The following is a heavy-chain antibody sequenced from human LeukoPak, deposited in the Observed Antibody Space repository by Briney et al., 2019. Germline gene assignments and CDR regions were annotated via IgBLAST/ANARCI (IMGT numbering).Heavy chain of an antibody. D-gene: IGHD5-18*01. CDR1: GGSISSSSYY. CDR2: IYYSGST. Sequence: SETLSLTCTVSGGSISSSSYYWGWIRQPPGKGLEWIGYIYYSGSTYYNSSLKSRVTISVDTSKNQFSLKLSSVTAADTAVYYCARGRDPEGTAMVTDGAFDIWGQGTMVTVSS. J-gene: IGHJ3*02. CDR3: ARGRDPEGTAMVTDGAFDI. V-gene: IGHV4-30-4*08.